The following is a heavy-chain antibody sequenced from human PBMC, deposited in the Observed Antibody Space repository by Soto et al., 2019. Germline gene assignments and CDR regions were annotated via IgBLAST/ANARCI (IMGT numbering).Heavy chain of an antibody. CDR1: GGSINSGAYY. D-gene: IGHD3-16*01. J-gene: IGHJ6*02. V-gene: IGHV4-31*03. CDR3: ARVGVGVYGMDV. CDR2: IYYSGST. Sequence: PSETLSLTCTVSGGSINSGAYYWNWIRRPPGKGLEWIGYIYYSGSTYYNPSLMSRLTISVDTSMNQFSLKLASVTAADTAVYYYARVGVGVYGMDVWGQGTTVTVSS.